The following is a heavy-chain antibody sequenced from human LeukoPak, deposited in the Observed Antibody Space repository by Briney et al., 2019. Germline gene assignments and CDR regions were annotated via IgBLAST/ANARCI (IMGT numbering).Heavy chain of an antibody. V-gene: IGHV4-59*04. Sequence: GSLRLSCAASGFSFSDHHIDWVRQSPGKGLEWIGNIYSSGNTYYNASLKSRVTMYIDTSKNQFSLKLSSVTAADTAMYYCAKSNGYGLIDYWGQGTLVTVSS. CDR3: AKSNGYGLIDY. CDR1: GFSFSDHH. CDR2: IYSSGNT. D-gene: IGHD5-12*01. J-gene: IGHJ4*02.